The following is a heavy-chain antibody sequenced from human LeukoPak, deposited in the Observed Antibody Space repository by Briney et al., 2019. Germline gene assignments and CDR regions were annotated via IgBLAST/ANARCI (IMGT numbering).Heavy chain of an antibody. CDR2: IGSDGTNK. CDR1: GFDFSTFA. J-gene: IGHJ4*02. V-gene: IGHV3-30*02. Sequence: GESLKISCAASGFDFSTFAMHWVRQAPGKGLDWVAFIGSDGTNKYYADSVKGRFTISRDNSENTLYLQMSSLRDEDTAVYYCAKDLLTSGWGSFDYWGQGALVTVSS. D-gene: IGHD6-19*01. CDR3: AKDLLTSGWGSFDY.